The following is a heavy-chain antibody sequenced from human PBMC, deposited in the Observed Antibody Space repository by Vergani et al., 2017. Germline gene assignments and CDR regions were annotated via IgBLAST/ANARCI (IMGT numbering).Heavy chain of an antibody. D-gene: IGHD2-15*01. CDR3: ARGGAKYCSGGSCYSVGWFDP. J-gene: IGHJ5*02. CDR2: IYYSGST. V-gene: IGHV4-59*01. Sequence: QVQLQESGPGLVKPSETLSLTCTVSGGSISSYYWSWIRQPPGKGLEWIGYIYYSGSTNYNPSLKSRVTISVDTSKNQFSLKLSSVTAADTAVYYCARGGAKYCSGGSCYSVGWFDPWGQGTLVTVSS. CDR1: GGSISSYY.